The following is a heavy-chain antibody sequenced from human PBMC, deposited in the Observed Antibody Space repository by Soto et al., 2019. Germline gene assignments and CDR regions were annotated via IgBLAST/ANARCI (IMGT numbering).Heavy chain of an antibody. CDR1: GYTFTSYG. J-gene: IGHJ6*02. D-gene: IGHD6-13*01. Sequence: GASVKVSCQASGYTFTSYGISWVRQAPGQGLEWMGWISAYNGNTNYAQKLQGRVTMTTDTSTSTAYMELRSLRSDDTAVYYCARESGYSSSWYGRPGDYYYYYGMDVWGQGTTVTVSS. V-gene: IGHV1-18*01. CDR2: ISAYNGNT. CDR3: ARESGYSSSWYGRPGDYYYYYGMDV.